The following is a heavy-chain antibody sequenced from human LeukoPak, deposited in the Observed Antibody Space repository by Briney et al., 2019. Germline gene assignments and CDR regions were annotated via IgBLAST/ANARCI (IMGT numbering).Heavy chain of an antibody. CDR1: GYSISSGYY. V-gene: IGHV4-38-2*02. Sequence: SETLSLTCTVSGYSISSGYYWGWIRPPPGKGLEWIGSIFHSGSIYYNPSLKSRLTISIDTSKNQFSLKLSSVTAADTAVYYCARDFRYCSGGSCYSYFDYWGQGTLVTVSS. D-gene: IGHD2-15*01. CDR2: IFHSGSI. J-gene: IGHJ4*02. CDR3: ARDFRYCSGGSCYSYFDY.